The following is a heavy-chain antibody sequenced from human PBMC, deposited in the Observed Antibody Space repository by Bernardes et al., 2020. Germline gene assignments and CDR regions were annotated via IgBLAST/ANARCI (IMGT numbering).Heavy chain of an antibody. J-gene: IGHJ5*02. CDR3: ASIEPAASTSYKFDP. CDR1: GYTFTSYG. Sequence: ASVKVSCKASGYTFTSYGINWVRQAPGQGLEWMGWISAYNGNTNYAQKLQGRVTMTTDTSTSTAYMELRSLRSDDTAVYYCASIEPAASTSYKFDPWGQGTLVTVSS. D-gene: IGHD2-2*01. CDR2: ISAYNGNT. V-gene: IGHV1-18*01.